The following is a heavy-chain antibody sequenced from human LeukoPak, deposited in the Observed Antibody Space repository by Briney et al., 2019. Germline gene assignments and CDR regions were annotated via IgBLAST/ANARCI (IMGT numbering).Heavy chain of an antibody. D-gene: IGHD3-3*01. CDR2: IKTNPEGGTT. CDR3: TTENYELYY. V-gene: IGHV3-15*01. J-gene: IGHJ4*02. CDR1: GFTFSNYA. Sequence: GGSLRLSCSASGFTFSNYAIHWVRQAPGKGLEWVGRIKTNPEGGTTDYAAPLQGRFTISRDDSQNTLYLQMNSLKSEDTAVYYCTTENYELYYWGQGTLVTVFS.